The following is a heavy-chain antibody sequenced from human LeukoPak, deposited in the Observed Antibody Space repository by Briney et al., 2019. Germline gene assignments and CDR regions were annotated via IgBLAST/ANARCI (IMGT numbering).Heavy chain of an antibody. J-gene: IGHJ3*02. CDR3: AKGSEGSGSSPLDAFDI. D-gene: IGHD3-10*01. Sequence: GGSLRLSCAASGFTFSSYSMNWVRQAPGKGLEWVSSISSSSSYIYYADSVKGRFTISRDNSKNTLYLQMNSLRAEDTAVYYCAKGSEGSGSSPLDAFDIWGQGTMVTVSS. CDR1: GFTFSSYS. V-gene: IGHV3-21*01. CDR2: ISSSSSYI.